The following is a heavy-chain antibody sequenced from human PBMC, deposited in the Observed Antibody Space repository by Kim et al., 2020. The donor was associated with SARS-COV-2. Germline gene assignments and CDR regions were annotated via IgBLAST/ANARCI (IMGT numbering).Heavy chain of an antibody. D-gene: IGHD2-15*01. CDR3: AKDIVVVVAVKRMPMDV. Sequence: VKGRFTISRDNSKNTLYLQMNSLRAVDTAVYYCAKDIVVVVAVKRMPMDVWGQGTTVTVSS. V-gene: IGHV3-30*02. J-gene: IGHJ6*02.